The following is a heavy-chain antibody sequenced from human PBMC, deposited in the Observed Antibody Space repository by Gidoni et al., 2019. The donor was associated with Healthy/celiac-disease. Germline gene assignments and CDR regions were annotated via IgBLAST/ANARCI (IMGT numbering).Heavy chain of an antibody. D-gene: IGHD4-17*01. Sequence: QVQLVQSGAEVKNPVSSVKVSCKASGGTFSSYAISWVRKAPVQGLEWMGWIIPIFGTAIYAQKFQGRVTITADESTSTAYMELSSLRSEDTAVYYCAGGPFYDYGDLLKDYYYYGMDVWGQGTTVTVSS. V-gene: IGHV1-69*01. CDR2: IIPIFGTA. J-gene: IGHJ6*02. CDR1: GGTFSSYA. CDR3: AGGPFYDYGDLLKDYYYYGMDV.